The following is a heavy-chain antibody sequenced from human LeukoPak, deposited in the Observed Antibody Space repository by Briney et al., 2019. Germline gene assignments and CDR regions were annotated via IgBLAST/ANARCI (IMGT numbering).Heavy chain of an antibody. CDR1: GLTFSSYA. CDR3: AKDLLGYCTSTSCYIWGMDV. V-gene: IGHV3-23*01. CDR2: ISGSGGST. J-gene: IGHJ6*02. D-gene: IGHD2-2*02. Sequence: HTGGSLRLSCAASGLTFSSYAMSWIRQAPGKGLEWVSVISGSGGSTYYADSVKGRFTISRDNSKNTLYLQMNSLRAEDTAVYYCAKDLLGYCTSTSCYIWGMDVWGQGTTVTVSS.